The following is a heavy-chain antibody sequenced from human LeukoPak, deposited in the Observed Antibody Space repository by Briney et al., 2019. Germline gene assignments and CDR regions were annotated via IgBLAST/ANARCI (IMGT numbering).Heavy chain of an antibody. D-gene: IGHD1-26*01. CDR1: GGSISSGSYY. V-gene: IGHV4-61*02. J-gene: IGHJ6*03. CDR3: ARDNTDWEYYYMDV. Sequence: SQTLSLTCTVSGGSISSGSYYWSWIRQPAGKGLEWIGRISTSGSTYYNPSLKSRVTISVDTSKNQFSLKLSSVTAADTAVYYCARDNTDWEYYYMDVWGKGTTVTVSS. CDR2: ISTSGST.